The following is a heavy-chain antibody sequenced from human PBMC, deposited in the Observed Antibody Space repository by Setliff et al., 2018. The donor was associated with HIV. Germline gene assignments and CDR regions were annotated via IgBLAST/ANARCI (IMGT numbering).Heavy chain of an antibody. CDR2: ISYDGRSQ. J-gene: IGHJ4*02. D-gene: IGHD3-10*02. CDR1: GFTFSNYN. Sequence: GGSLRLSCAASGFTFSNYNMNWVRQAPGKGLEWVAAISYDGRSQYYKDSVKGRFTISRDNSKNTLFLQINSLRTEDTALYYCTRGRKELLYSRRDSGFDYWGQGTLVTVSS. V-gene: IGHV3-30*03. CDR3: TRGRKELLYSRRDSGFDY.